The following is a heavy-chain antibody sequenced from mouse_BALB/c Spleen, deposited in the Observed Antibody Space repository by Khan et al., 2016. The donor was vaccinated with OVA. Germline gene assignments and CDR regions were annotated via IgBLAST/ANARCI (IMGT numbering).Heavy chain of an antibody. D-gene: IGHD1-1*01. V-gene: IGHV5-17*02. J-gene: IGHJ2*01. CDR2: ISGDSSTI. CDR3: ATSYYYGYYFDY. CDR1: GFTFSSYG. Sequence: EVELVESGGGLVQPGGSRKLSCAASGFTFSSYGMHWVRQAPEKGLEWVAYISGDSSTIYSADTVKGRFTISRDHPKNTLFLQMPSLMTEDTAMYYCATSYYYGYYFDYWGPGTTLTVSS.